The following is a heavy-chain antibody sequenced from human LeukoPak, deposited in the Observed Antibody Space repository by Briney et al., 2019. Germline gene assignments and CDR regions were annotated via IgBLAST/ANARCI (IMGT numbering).Heavy chain of an antibody. Sequence: GASVKVSCKASGFTFTSYDINWVRQASGQGLEWMGWMNPNNGNTGYAQKFQGRVTMTRNTSISTAYMELSSLRSDDTAVYYCASSVVSSSWNFDYWGQGALVTVSS. D-gene: IGHD6-13*01. CDR2: MNPNNGNT. CDR3: ASSVVSSSWNFDY. CDR1: GFTFTSYD. V-gene: IGHV1-8*01. J-gene: IGHJ4*02.